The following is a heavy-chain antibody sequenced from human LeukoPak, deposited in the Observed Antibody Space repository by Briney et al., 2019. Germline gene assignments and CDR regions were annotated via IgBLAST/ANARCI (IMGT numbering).Heavy chain of an antibody. CDR2: ISGSGGST. V-gene: IGHV3-23*01. CDR3: AKDRSDTLQFDY. Sequence: GRSLRLSCAASGFTFSSYAMSWVRQAPGKGLEWVSAISGSGGSTYYADSVKGRFAISRDNSKNTLYLQMNSLRAEDTAVYYCAKDRSDTLQFDYWGQGTLVTVSS. D-gene: IGHD2-15*01. CDR1: GFTFSSYA. J-gene: IGHJ4*02.